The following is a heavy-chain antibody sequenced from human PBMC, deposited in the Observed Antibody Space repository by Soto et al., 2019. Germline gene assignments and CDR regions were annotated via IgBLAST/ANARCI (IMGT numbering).Heavy chain of an antibody. V-gene: IGHV3-23*01. J-gene: IGHJ4*02. CDR3: AKDLKGAQPNAYHSIAFDY. Sequence: GGSLRLSCAASGFTFSSYAMSWVRQAPGKGLEWVSAISGSGGSTYYADSVKGRFTISRDNSKNTLYLQMNSLRAEDTAVYYCAKDLKGAQPNAYHSIAFDYWGQGTLVTVSS. CDR2: ISGSGGST. D-gene: IGHD3-16*01. CDR1: GFTFSSYA.